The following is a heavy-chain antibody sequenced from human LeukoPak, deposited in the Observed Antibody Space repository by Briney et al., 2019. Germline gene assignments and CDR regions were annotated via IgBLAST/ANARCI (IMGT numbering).Heavy chain of an antibody. V-gene: IGHV4-34*01. Sequence: SETLSLTCAVYGGSFSGYYWSWIRQPPGKGLEWIGEINHSGSTNYNPSLKSRVTISVDTSKNQFSLKLSSVTAADTAVYYCARDQPTVTLDYWGQGTLVTVSS. CDR2: INHSGST. D-gene: IGHD4-17*01. J-gene: IGHJ4*02. CDR1: GGSFSGYY. CDR3: ARDQPTVTLDY.